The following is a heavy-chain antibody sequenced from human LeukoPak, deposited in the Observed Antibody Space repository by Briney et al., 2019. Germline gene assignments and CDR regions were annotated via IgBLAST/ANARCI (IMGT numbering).Heavy chain of an antibody. CDR2: ISAYNGNT. D-gene: IGHD3-3*01. CDR1: GYTFTSYG. V-gene: IGHV1-18*01. CDR3: ARGYYDFWSGYYTRFDY. J-gene: IGHJ4*02. Sequence: GASVKVSCKASGYTFTSYGISWVRQAPGQGLEWMGWISAYNGNTNYAQKLQGRVTMTTDTSTSTAYMELRSLRSDDTAVYYCARGYYDFWSGYYTRFDYWGQGTLVTASS.